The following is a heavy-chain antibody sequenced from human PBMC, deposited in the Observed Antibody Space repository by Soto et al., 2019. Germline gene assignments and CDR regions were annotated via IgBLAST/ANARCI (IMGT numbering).Heavy chain of an antibody. D-gene: IGHD3-3*01. V-gene: IGHV5-51*01. CDR2: IYPDDSDT. CDR1: GFTFTTYW. J-gene: IGHJ4*02. Sequence: GESLKISCKGSGFTFTTYWIGWVRQVPGKGLEWTGVIYPDDSDTRYSPSFQGRVTISADKSNSTAYLQWSSLEASDTAVYYCARAFRSNYYAFWGQGTLVTVSS. CDR3: ARAFRSNYYAF.